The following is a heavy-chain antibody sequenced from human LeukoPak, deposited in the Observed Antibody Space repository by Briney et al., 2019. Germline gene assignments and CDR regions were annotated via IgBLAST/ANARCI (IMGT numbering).Heavy chain of an antibody. CDR2: IYYSGST. Sequence: PSETLSLTCTVSGRSVSTYYWTWIRQPPGKGLEWIGYIYYSGSTNYNPSLKSRVTISVDTSKNQFSLKLTSLTAADTAVYYCAKGGKGFPLGLRFDSWGQGTLVSVSS. CDR1: GRSVSTYY. D-gene: IGHD2-21*01. CDR3: AKGGKGFPLGLRFDS. V-gene: IGHV4-59*02. J-gene: IGHJ4*02.